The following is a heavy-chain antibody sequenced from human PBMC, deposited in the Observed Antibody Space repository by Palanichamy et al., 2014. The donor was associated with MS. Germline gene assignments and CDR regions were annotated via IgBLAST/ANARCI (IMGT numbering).Heavy chain of an antibody. CDR1: GFTFDDYA. V-gene: IGHV3-9*01. CDR2: ISWNSGSI. J-gene: IGHJ3*02. Sequence: EVQLVESGGGLVQPGRSLRLSCAASGFTFDDYAMHWVRQAPGKGLEWVSGISWNSGSIGYADSVKGRFTISRDNAKNSLYLQMNSLRAEDTALYYCAKDFYAPVGAAFNIWGQGTMVTVSS. D-gene: IGHD2/OR15-2a*01. CDR3: AKDFYAPVGAAFNI.